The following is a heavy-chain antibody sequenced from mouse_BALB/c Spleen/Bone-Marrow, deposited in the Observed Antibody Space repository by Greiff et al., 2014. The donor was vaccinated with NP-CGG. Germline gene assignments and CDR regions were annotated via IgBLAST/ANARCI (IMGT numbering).Heavy chain of an antibody. CDR1: GYTFTNYW. D-gene: IGHD2-4*01. V-gene: IGHV1S132*01. J-gene: IGHJ3*01. CDR2: IFPGTDTT. CDR3: ARNYDYDEGAWFTY. Sequence: QVQLQQSGAEVVSPGASVKLSCRTSGYTFTNYWIQWVKQRPGQGLGWIGEIFPGTDTTYYNEKFKDKATLTIDTSSSTAYMQLSNLTSEDSAVYFCARNYDYDEGAWFTYWGQGTLVTVSA.